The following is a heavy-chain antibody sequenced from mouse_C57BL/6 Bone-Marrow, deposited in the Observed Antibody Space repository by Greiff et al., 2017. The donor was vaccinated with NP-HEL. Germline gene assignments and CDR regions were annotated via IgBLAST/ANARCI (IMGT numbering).Heavy chain of an antibody. Sequence: EVQGVESGGDLVKPGGSLKLSCAASGFTFSSYGMSWVRQTPDKRLEWVATISSGGSYTYYPDSVKGRFTISRDNAKNTLYLQMSSLKSEDTAMYYCARHPILGYYAMDYWGQGTSVTVSS. V-gene: IGHV5-6*01. J-gene: IGHJ4*01. D-gene: IGHD2-10*02. CDR2: ISSGGSYT. CDR3: ARHPILGYYAMDY. CDR1: GFTFSSYG.